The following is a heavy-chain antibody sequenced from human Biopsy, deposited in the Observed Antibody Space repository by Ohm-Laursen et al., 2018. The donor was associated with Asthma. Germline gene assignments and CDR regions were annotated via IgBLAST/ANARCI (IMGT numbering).Heavy chain of an antibody. CDR2: VNTGNGDT. CDR1: GYNFISFA. D-gene: IGHD3-9*01. CDR3: ARTYYDFLTGQVKDVFGV. J-gene: IGHJ3*01. V-gene: IGHV1-3*04. Sequence: ASVKVSCKASGYNFISFAIHWVRQAPGQRLEWMGWVNTGNGDTKYSQKFLGRVTITRDTSASTAYMELRSLRSEDTATYYCARTYYDFLTGQVKDVFGVWGQGTMVTVSS.